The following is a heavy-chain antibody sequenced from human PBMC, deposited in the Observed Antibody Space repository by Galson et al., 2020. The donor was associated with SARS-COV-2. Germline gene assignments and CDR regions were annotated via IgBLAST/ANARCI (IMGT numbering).Heavy chain of an antibody. J-gene: IGHJ4*02. CDR2: ISYDGSRK. Sequence: GGSLRLSCATSGFTFSTCGMHWVRQAPGKGLEWVAVISYDGSRKYYVDSVKGRLTISRDNSKNTLYLQMINVRPEDTAVYYCAKGNLDFEAGLDYWGQGTLVAGSA. CDR3: AKGNLDFEAGLDY. CDR1: GFTFSTCG. D-gene: IGHD3-9*01. V-gene: IGHV3-30*18.